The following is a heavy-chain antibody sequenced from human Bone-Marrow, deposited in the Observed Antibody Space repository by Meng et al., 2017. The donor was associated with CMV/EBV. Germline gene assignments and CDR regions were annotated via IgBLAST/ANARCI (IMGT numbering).Heavy chain of an antibody. CDR1: GFTFSSYE. J-gene: IGHJ4*02. CDR3: ARDRGPPYSSGWYDY. CDR2: ISSSGSTI. Sequence: GGSLRLSCAASGFTFSSYEMNWVRQAPGKGLEWVSYISSSGSTIYYADSVKGRFTISRDNAKNSLYLQMNSLRAEDTAVYYCARDRGPPYSSGWYDYWGQGTLVTVSS. V-gene: IGHV3-48*03. D-gene: IGHD6-19*01.